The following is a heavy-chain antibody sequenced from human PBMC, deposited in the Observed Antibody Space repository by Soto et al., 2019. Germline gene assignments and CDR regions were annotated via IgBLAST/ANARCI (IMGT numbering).Heavy chain of an antibody. CDR1: GGSISSSSYY. Sequence: QLQLQESGPGLVKPSETLSLTCTVSGGSISSSSYYWGWIRQPPGKGLEWIGSIYYSGSTYYNPSLKSRVTISVDTSKNQFSLKLSSVTAADTAVYYCARHGGPLQGSVYYYYYYYMDVWGKGTTVTVSS. D-gene: IGHD3-16*01. J-gene: IGHJ6*03. CDR3: ARHGGPLQGSVYYYYYYYMDV. V-gene: IGHV4-39*01. CDR2: IYYSGST.